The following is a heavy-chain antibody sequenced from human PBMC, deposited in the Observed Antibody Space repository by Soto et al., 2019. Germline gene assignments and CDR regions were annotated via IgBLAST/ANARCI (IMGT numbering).Heavy chain of an antibody. J-gene: IGHJ6*02. D-gene: IGHD1-26*01. CDR1: GFRFDDYA. CDR3: VKSSGRYFVFCGTDV. V-gene: IGHV3-9*01. Sequence: GVSLILSSVASGFRFDDYAMQGVRQTPGKGLEWVAGIDRNSGSIAYVDSVKGRFTISRDNTRNSLYVEMKRRRGEDTAVYYCVKSSGRYFVFCGTDVWGQGTTVTVSS. CDR2: IDRNSGSI.